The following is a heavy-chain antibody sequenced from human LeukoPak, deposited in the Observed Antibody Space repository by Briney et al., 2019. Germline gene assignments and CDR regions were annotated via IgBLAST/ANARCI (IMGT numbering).Heavy chain of an antibody. Sequence: QPGVSLRLSCAASGFSFNNLAMSWVRQAPGKGLEWVSAISGSGSTIFYADSVKGRFTVSRDNSENTLFLQMNSLRAEDTALYYCAKATMDTTYFDSWGQGTLVTVSS. V-gene: IGHV3-23*01. CDR2: ISGSGSTI. J-gene: IGHJ4*02. D-gene: IGHD4/OR15-4a*01. CDR3: AKATMDTTYFDS. CDR1: GFSFNNLA.